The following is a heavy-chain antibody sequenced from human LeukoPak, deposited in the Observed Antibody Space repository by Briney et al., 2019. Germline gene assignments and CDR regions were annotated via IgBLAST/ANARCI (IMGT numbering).Heavy chain of an antibody. CDR3: ARDPIVGDTGGGDY. CDR1: GFTFSSYW. J-gene: IGHJ4*02. D-gene: IGHD1-26*01. V-gene: IGHV3-7*01. Sequence: HPGGSLRLSCAASGFTFSSYWMTWVRQATGKGLKWVTNINGDGSIENYVDSVRGRFTIFRDNAKDSLYLQLHSLRVEDTAVYYCARDPIVGDTGGGDYWGEGTLVTVSS. CDR2: INGDGSIE.